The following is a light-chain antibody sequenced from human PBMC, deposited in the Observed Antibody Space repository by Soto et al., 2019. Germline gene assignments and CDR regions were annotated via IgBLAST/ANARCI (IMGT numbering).Light chain of an antibody. J-gene: IGKJ1*01. Sequence: EIVMTQSPATLSVSPGERATLSCRASQSVGTYLAWYQQKPGQAPRLLIYGASTRAAGISPRFSGGGSGTEFTLTISSPQSEYFAVYYFQHSNDLPLTFGQATKVGTK. CDR3: QHSNDLPLT. CDR2: GAS. V-gene: IGKV3-15*01. CDR1: QSVGTY.